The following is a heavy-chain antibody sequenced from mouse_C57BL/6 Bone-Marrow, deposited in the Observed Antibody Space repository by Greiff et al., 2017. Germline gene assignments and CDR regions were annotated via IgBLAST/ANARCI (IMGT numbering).Heavy chain of an antibody. Sequence: QVQLQQSGAELARPGASVKLSCKASGYTFTSYGISWVKQRTGQGLEWIGEIYPRCGTTYYNEKFKGKATLTADKSSSTAYMELRSLTSEDSAGYYCARHYYGSSPPFDYWGQGTTLTVSS. CDR3: ARHYYGSSPPFDY. D-gene: IGHD1-1*01. CDR1: GYTFTSYG. CDR2: IYPRCGTT. J-gene: IGHJ2*01. V-gene: IGHV1-81*01.